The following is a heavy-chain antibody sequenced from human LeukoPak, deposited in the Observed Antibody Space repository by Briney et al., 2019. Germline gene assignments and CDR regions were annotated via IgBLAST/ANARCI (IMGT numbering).Heavy chain of an antibody. Sequence: SLRLSCAASGFTFRSYGMHWVRQAPGKGLEWVALISYDGINKYYADSVKGRFTISRDNSDNTLYLQMNSLRAEDTAVYYCAKVKEDIVVVPAAICDYWGQGTLVTVSS. D-gene: IGHD2-2*02. V-gene: IGHV3-30*18. CDR3: AKVKEDIVVVPAAICDY. CDR1: GFTFRSYG. J-gene: IGHJ4*02. CDR2: ISYDGINK.